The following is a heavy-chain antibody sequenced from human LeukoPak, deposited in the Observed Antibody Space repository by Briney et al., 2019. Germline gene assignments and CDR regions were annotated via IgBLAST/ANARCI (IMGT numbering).Heavy chain of an antibody. CDR2: ITGSGGNT. J-gene: IGHJ4*02. V-gene: IGHV3-23*01. Sequence: PGASLRLSCAASGFTFSNYAMSWVRQAPGKGLEWVSAITGSGGNTYYADSVKGRFTISRDNSKNTVFLQMNSLRAEDTALYYCAKRGDYDVLTGYYVSDYSGQGTLVTVSS. D-gene: IGHD3-9*01. CDR3: AKRGDYDVLTGYYVSDY. CDR1: GFTFSNYA.